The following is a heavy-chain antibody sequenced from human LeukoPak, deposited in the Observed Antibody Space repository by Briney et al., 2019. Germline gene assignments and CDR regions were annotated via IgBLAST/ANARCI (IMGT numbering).Heavy chain of an antibody. CDR2: IYYSGST. CDR1: GGSISSSSYY. J-gene: IGHJ4*02. D-gene: IGHD4-17*01. Sequence: SETLSLTCTVSGGSISSSSYYWGWIRQPPGKGLEWIGSIYYSGSTYYNPSLKSRVTISVDTSKNQFSLKLSSVTAADTAVYYCAREGYGDYEHFSHYWGQGTLVTVSS. CDR3: AREGYGDYEHFSHY. V-gene: IGHV4-39*07.